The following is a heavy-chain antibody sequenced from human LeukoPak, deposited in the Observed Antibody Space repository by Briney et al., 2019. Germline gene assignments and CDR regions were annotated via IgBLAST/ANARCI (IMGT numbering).Heavy chain of an antibody. CDR2: IYSGGST. Sequence: GGSLRLSCAASGFTVSTNYMSWVRQAPGKGLEWVSVIYSGGSTYYADSVKGRFTISRDNSKNTLYLQMNSLRAEDTAVYYCARAGFGSMVRGGLYYYYGMDVWGQGTTVTVSS. CDR3: ARAGFGSMVRGGLYYYYGMDV. D-gene: IGHD3-10*01. V-gene: IGHV3-66*01. J-gene: IGHJ6*02. CDR1: GFTVSTNY.